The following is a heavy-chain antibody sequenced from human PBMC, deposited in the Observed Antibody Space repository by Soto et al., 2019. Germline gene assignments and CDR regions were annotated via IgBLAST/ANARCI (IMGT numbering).Heavy chain of an antibody. D-gene: IGHD3-9*01. J-gene: IGHJ4*02. Sequence: EVQLLESGGGLVQPGGSLRVSCAASGFTFSSCAMSWVRQAPGKGLEWVSLISGSGDSTFYADSVKGRFIISRDNSKNILYLQMNSLRAEDTAVYYCANPPDALLTSKPVFHYWGQGTLVTVSS. CDR2: ISGSGDST. CDR1: GFTFSSCA. CDR3: ANPPDALLTSKPVFHY. V-gene: IGHV3-23*01.